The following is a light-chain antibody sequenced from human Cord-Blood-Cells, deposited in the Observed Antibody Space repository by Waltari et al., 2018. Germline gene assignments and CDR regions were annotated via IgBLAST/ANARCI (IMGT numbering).Light chain of an antibody. CDR3: CSYAGSSNWV. CDR1: SSDVGRYNL. V-gene: IGLV2-23*02. J-gene: IGLJ3*02. Sequence: QSALTPPAPVSGSPRLSITLTSTGTSSDVGRYNLVSWYQQHPGKAPKLMIYEVSKRPSGVSNRFSGSKSGNTASLTISGLQAEDEADYYCCSYAGSSNWVCGGGTKLTVL. CDR2: EVS.